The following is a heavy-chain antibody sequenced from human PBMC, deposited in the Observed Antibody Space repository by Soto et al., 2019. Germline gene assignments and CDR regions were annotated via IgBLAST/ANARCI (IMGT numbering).Heavy chain of an antibody. D-gene: IGHD4-17*01. J-gene: IGHJ4*02. CDR2: IIPIFGTA. Sequence: GASVKVSCKASGGTFSSYAISWVRQAPGQGLEWMGGIIPIFGTANYAQKFQGRVTITADKSTSTAYMELSSLRSEDTAVYYCARDLDDYGDYEFDYWGQGTLVTVSS. V-gene: IGHV1-69*06. CDR1: GGTFSSYA. CDR3: ARDLDDYGDYEFDY.